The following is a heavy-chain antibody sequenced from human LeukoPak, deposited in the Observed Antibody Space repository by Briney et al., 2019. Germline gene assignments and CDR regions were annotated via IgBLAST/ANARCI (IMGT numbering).Heavy chain of an antibody. J-gene: IGHJ6*04. CDR3: VRGFRVVVVPAARPEMDV. D-gene: IGHD2-2*01. Sequence: ASVKVSCKASGYTFTGYYMHWVRQAPRQGLEWMGWINPNSGGTNYAQKFQGRVTMTRDTSISTAYMELSRLRSDDTAVYYCVRGFRVVVVPAARPEMDVWGKGTTVTVSS. CDR2: INPNSGGT. V-gene: IGHV1-2*02. CDR1: GYTFTGYY.